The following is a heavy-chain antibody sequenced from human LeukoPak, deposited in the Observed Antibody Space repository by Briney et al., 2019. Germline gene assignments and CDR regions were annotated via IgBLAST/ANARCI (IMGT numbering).Heavy chain of an antibody. CDR3: ARHPVDCSSTSCYPIGWFDP. Sequence: GESLKISCKGSGYSFTSYWIGWVRQMPGKGLEWMGIIYPGDSDTRYRPSFQGQVTISADKSISTAYLQWSSLKASDTAMYYCARHPVDCSSTSCYPIGWFDPWGQGTLVTVSS. D-gene: IGHD2-2*01. J-gene: IGHJ5*02. CDR2: IYPGDSDT. V-gene: IGHV5-51*01. CDR1: GYSFTSYW.